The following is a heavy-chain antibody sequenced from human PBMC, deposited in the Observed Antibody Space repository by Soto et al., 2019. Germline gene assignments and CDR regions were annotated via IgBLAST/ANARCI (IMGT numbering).Heavy chain of an antibody. Sequence: EVQLVESGGGLVKPGGSLRLSCAAAGFTFTNAWMSWVRQAPGTGLEWVGRIKSKTDGGTTDYAAPVKGRFTISRDDSRNTFYLQVNSSKTEDTAFYYCTTNKPDDRPPWLCYFCYWGQGTLVIVSS. CDR3: TTNKPDDRPPWLCYFCY. D-gene: IGHD2-2*01. CDR2: IKSKTDGGTT. J-gene: IGHJ4*02. V-gene: IGHV3-15*01. CDR1: GFTFTNAW.